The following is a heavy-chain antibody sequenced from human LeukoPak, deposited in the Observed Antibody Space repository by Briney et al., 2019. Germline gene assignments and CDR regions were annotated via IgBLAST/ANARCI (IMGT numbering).Heavy chain of an antibody. D-gene: IGHD1-26*01. V-gene: IGHV6-1*01. J-gene: IGHJ4*02. CDR1: GDSVSSNSAA. Sequence: SQTLSLTCAISGDSVSSNSAAGNWIRQSRSRGLEWLGRTYYGSKLYNHYAVSVKSRITINPDTSKNQFSLQLNSVTPEDTAVYYCASGSYDFDYWGQGTLVTVSS. CDR2: TYYGSKLYN. CDR3: ASGSYDFDY.